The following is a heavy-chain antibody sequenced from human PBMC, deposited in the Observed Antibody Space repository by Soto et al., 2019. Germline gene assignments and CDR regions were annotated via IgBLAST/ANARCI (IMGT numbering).Heavy chain of an antibody. CDR2: ISGSGGST. D-gene: IGHD6-13*01. V-gene: IGHV3-23*01. CDR3: ANEQQQDYYFDY. CDR1: GFTFSIYA. Sequence: GGSLRLSCAASGFTFSIYAMSWVRQAPGKGLEWVSAISGSGGSTYYADSVKGRFTISRDNSNNTLYLQMNGLRAEDTAVYYYANEQQQDYYFDYWGQGTLVTVSS. J-gene: IGHJ4*02.